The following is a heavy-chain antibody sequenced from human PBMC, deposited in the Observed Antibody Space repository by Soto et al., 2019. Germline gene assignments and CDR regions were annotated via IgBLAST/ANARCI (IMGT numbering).Heavy chain of an antibody. CDR1: GGTFSSYA. D-gene: IGHD3-16*02. V-gene: IGHV1-69*12. CDR2: IIPIFGTA. J-gene: IGHJ1*01. Sequence: QVQLVQSGAEVKKPGSSVTVSCKASGGTFSSYAISWVRQAPGQGLEWVAGIIPIFGTANKAQKFQGRVTITADESTSTAYMELSSLRSEDTAVYYIARRSALYRYGEQKYWGEGSLGKVSS. CDR3: ARRSALYRYGEQKY.